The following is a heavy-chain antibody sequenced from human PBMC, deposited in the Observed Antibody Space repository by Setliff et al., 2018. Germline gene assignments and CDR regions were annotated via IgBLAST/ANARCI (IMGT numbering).Heavy chain of an antibody. CDR3: ARSDGGSSGLDY. CDR2: INSDGSST. J-gene: IGHJ4*02. Sequence: GGSLRLSCAASGFTFSSYWMHWVRQAPGKGLVWVSRINSDGSSTSYADSVKGRFTISRDNAKSSLYLQMNSLRAEDTAVYYCARSDGGSSGLDYWGQGTLVTVSS. V-gene: IGHV3-74*01. D-gene: IGHD2-15*01. CDR1: GFTFSSYW.